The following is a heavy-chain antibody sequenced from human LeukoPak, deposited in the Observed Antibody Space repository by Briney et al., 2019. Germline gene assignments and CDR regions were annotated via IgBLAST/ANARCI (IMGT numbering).Heavy chain of an antibody. Sequence: ASVKVSCKASGYTFTSYYMHWVRQATGQGLEWMGIINPTGGSTSYAQKFQGRVTMTRDTSTSTVYVEVSSLRSEDTAVYYCASSGSGSYENWFDPWGQGTLVIVSS. CDR3: ASSGSGSYENWFDP. CDR1: GYTFTSYY. V-gene: IGHV1-46*01. J-gene: IGHJ5*02. D-gene: IGHD1-26*01. CDR2: INPTGGST.